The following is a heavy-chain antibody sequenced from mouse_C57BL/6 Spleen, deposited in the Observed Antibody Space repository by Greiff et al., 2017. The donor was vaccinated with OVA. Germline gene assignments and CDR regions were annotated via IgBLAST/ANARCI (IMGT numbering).Heavy chain of an antibody. J-gene: IGHJ2*01. V-gene: IGHV1-69*01. Sequence: VQLQQPGAELVMPGASVKLSCKASGYTFTSYWMHWVKQRPGQGLEWIGEIDPSDSYTNYNQKFKGKSTLTVDKSSSTAYMELHSLTSEDSAVYFCARHVEFDYWGQGTTLTVSS. CDR2: IDPSDSYT. CDR1: GYTFTSYW. CDR3: ARHVEFDY.